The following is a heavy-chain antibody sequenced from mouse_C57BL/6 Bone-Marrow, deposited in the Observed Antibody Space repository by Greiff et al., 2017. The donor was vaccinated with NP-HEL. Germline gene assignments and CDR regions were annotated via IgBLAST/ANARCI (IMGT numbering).Heavy chain of an antibody. CDR3: ARPLTAYYFDY. CDR2: INSDGGST. J-gene: IGHJ2*01. V-gene: IGHV5-2*01. Sequence: EVMLVESGGGLVQPGESLKLSCESNEYEFPSHDMSWVRKTPGKRLELVAAINSDGGSTYYPDTMKSRFIISRDNTKKTLYLQMGSLRSEDTALYYCARPLTAYYFDYWGQGTTLTVSS. D-gene: IGHD4-1*01. CDR1: EYEFPSHD.